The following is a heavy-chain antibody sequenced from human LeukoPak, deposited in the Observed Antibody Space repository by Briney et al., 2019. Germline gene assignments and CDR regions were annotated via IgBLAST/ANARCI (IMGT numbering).Heavy chain of an antibody. J-gene: IGHJ4*02. CDR1: DFPYRNYN. CDR2: ISSGGTDI. D-gene: IGHD2-15*01. V-gene: IGHV3-21*01. Sequence: GGSLRLSCAASDFPYRNYNMTWVRQAPGKGLEWVSSISSGGTDIHYADSVKGRFTISRDNAKNSLYLQMNSLRAEDTAVYYCARSSSRYCSGGSCYSGVLGYFDYWGQGTLVTVSS. CDR3: ARSSSRYCSGGSCYSGVLGYFDY.